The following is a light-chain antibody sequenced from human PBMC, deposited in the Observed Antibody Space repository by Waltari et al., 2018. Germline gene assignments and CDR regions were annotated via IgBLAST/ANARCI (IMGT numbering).Light chain of an antibody. J-gene: IGLJ3*02. CDR3: GTWDSSLNVGV. CDR2: DND. Sequence: QSVLTQPPSVSAAPGQQVTISCSGSSSNIGNNDISWYQHLPGTAPKLLIYDNDKRPSVIPDRFYGSKSGTSATLGITGLQTGDEADYYCGTWDSSLNVGVFGGGTELTVL. CDR1: SSNIGNND. V-gene: IGLV1-51*01.